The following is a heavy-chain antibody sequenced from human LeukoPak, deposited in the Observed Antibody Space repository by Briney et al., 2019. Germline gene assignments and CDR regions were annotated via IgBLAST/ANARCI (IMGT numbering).Heavy chain of an antibody. Sequence: GGSLRLSCEASGFTFSSYAMHWVRQAPGKGLEWVAVISYDGSNKYYADSVKGRFTISRDNSKNTLYLQMNSLRAEDTAVYYCARDYYGLNWFDPWGQGTLVTISS. CDR2: ISYDGSNK. V-gene: IGHV3-30*04. CDR1: GFTFSSYA. CDR3: ARDYYGLNWFDP. D-gene: IGHD3-10*01. J-gene: IGHJ5*02.